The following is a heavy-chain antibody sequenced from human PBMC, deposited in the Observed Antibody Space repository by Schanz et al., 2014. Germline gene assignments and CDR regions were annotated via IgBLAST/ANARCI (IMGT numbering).Heavy chain of an antibody. V-gene: IGHV3-23*04. CDR3: AKGRFGELSAFDI. J-gene: IGHJ3*02. D-gene: IGHD3-10*01. Sequence: EVELVESGGGLVQPGGSLRLSCTASGFTFSSHWMHWVRQDPGKGLLWVSSISGTGGDDTYYADSVKGRFTISRDNSKNTLYLQMNSLRAEDTAVYYCAKGRFGELSAFDIWGQGTMVTVSS. CDR2: ISGTGGDDT. CDR1: GFTFSSHW.